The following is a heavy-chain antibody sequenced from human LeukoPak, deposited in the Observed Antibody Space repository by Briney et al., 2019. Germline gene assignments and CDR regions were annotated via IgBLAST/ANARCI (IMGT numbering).Heavy chain of an antibody. J-gene: IGHJ4*02. D-gene: IGHD6-19*01. CDR2: MNPNSGNT. CDR3: ARGTLAVAGEFDY. V-gene: IGHV1-8*02. CDR1: GYTFSSYA. Sequence: GASVKVSCKASGYTFSSYAINWVRQATGQGLEWMGWMNPNSGNTGYAQKFQGRVTMTRNTSISTAYMELSSLRSEDTAVYYCARGTLAVAGEFDYWGQGTLVTVSS.